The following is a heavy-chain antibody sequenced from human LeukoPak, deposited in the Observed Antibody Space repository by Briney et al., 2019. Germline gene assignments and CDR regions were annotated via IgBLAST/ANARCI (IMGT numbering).Heavy chain of an antibody. J-gene: IGHJ6*03. CDR3: ARGVSGSYYSSLIFYMDV. CDR2: IIPIFGTA. D-gene: IGHD1-26*01. V-gene: IGHV1-69*05. CDR1: GGTFSSYA. Sequence: SVKVSCKASGGTFSSYAISWVRQAPGQGLEWMGGIIPIFGTANYAQKFQGRVTITTDESTSTAYMELSSLRSEDTAVYYCARGVSGSYYSSLIFYMDVWGKGTTVTVSS.